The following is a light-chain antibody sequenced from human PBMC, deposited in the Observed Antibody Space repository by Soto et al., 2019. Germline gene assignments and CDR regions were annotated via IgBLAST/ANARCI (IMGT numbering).Light chain of an antibody. J-gene: IGLJ1*01. Sequence: QSVLTQPPSASGSPGQSVTISCTGTSXDVGGYYYVSWYQHHPDKVPKLIIYEVTKRPSGVPDRFSGSKSGNTASLTVSGLQAEDEADYYCMSYVGSNIFVFGTGTKVTVL. CDR1: SXDVGGYYY. CDR2: EVT. CDR3: MSYVGSNIFV. V-gene: IGLV2-8*01.